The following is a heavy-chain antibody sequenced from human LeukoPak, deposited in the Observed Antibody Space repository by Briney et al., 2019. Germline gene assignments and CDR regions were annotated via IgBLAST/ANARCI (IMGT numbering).Heavy chain of an antibody. CDR1: GGSFSDYY. D-gene: IGHD4-23*01. J-gene: IGHJ4*02. V-gene: IGHV4-34*01. Sequence: SETLSLTCAVYGGSFSDYYWSWIRQPPGKGLEWIGEINHSGSTNYNPSLKSRVTISVDTSKNQFSLNLNSVTAADTAVYYCARGRPLVVVVTPYVDLDYWGQGTLVTVSS. CDR2: INHSGST. CDR3: ARGRPLVVVVTPYVDLDY.